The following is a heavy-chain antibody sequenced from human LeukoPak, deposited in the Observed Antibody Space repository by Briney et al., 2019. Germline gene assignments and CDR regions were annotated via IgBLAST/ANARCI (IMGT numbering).Heavy chain of an antibody. CDR2: ITSSNNYI. V-gene: IGHV3-21*01. CDR3: VRDAWFGESRA. D-gene: IGHD3-10*01. CDR1: GFTFSSYS. J-gene: IGHJ4*02. Sequence: GGSLRLSCAGSGFTFSSYSMNWVRQAPGKGLEWVSSITSSNNYIYYADSMKGRFTISRDNAKNSLYLQMNSLRVEDTAMYYCVRDAWFGESRAGGQGTLVTVSP.